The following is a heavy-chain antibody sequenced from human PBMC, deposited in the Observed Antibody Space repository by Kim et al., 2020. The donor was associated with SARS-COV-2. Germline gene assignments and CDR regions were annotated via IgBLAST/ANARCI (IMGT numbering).Heavy chain of an antibody. D-gene: IGHD3-16*01. CDR2: IYHSGST. CDR3: ARASFGGVIGSYYYYGMDG. V-gene: IGHV4-4*02. Sequence: SETLSLTCAVSGGSISSSNWWSWVRQPPGKGLEWIGEIYHSGSTNYNPSLKSRVTISVDKSKNQFSLKLSSVTAAATAVYYCARASFGGVIGSYYYYGMDGWGQGTTVTVSS. CDR1: GGSISSSNW. J-gene: IGHJ6*02.